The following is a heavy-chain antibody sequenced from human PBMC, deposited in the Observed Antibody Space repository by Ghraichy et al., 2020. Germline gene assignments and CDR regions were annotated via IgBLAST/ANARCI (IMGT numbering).Heavy chain of an antibody. D-gene: IGHD3-16*01. Sequence: GGSLRLSCVASGFTFSLSGMHWVRQTPGKGLEWMSVIWYDGSYEYYADSVKGRFTVSRDNSKNTLYLDMSSLRVDDTAMYYCARDRPTWGSFDSWGQGTLLTVSP. CDR1: GFTFSLSG. CDR2: IWYDGSYE. CDR3: ARDRPTWGSFDS. V-gene: IGHV3-33*08. J-gene: IGHJ4*02.